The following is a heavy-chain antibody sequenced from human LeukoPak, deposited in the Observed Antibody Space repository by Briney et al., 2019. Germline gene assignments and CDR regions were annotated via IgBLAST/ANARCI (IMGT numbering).Heavy chain of an antibody. D-gene: IGHD5-18*01. CDR2: IKQDGSEK. Sequence: GGSLRLSCAVSGFTFSSYWMTWVRQAPGKGLEWVAHIKQDGSEKEYVDSVKGRFTIPRDNAKSSLYLQLNSLRDEDTAVYYCARVGGYNYAQEGYYYFGMDVWGQGTTVTVSS. CDR1: GFTFSSYW. J-gene: IGHJ6*02. V-gene: IGHV3-7*01. CDR3: ARVGGYNYAQEGYYYFGMDV.